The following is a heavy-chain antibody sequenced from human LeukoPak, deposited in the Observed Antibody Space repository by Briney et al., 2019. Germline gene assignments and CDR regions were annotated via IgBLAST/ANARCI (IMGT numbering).Heavy chain of an antibody. V-gene: IGHV1-2*02. CDR3: ARYCSSTRCSHAFDI. Sequence: ASVKVSCKASGYTFTGYYMHWVRQAPGQGREWMGWINPNSGGTNYAQKFQGRVTMTRDTSIRPAYMELSRLRSDDTAVYYCARYCSSTRCSHAFDIWGQGTMVTVSS. CDR1: GYTFTGYY. CDR2: INPNSGGT. J-gene: IGHJ3*02. D-gene: IGHD2-2*01.